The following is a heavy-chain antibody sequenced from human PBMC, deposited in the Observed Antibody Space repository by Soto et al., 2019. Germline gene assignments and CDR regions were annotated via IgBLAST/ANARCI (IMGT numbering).Heavy chain of an antibody. CDR2: ISYDGSNK. CDR3: AKDRLGYCSGGSCYPLGY. V-gene: IGHV3-30*18. D-gene: IGHD2-15*01. CDR1: GFTFSSYG. Sequence: QVQLVESGGGVVQPGRSLRLSCAASGFTFSSYGMHWVRQAPGKGLEWVSLISYDGSNKYYAVSVKGRFIISRDNSKNTLYLQMNSLRAEDTAVYYCAKDRLGYCSGGSCYPLGYWGQGTLVTVSS. J-gene: IGHJ4*02.